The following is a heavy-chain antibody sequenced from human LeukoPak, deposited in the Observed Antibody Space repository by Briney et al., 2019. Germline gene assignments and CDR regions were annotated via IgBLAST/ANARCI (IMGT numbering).Heavy chain of an antibody. CDR3: ARGLSRTGVVVITTAPVGN. CDR1: GGFISNYY. J-gene: IGHJ4*02. CDR2: IYYSGST. V-gene: IGHV4-59*01. D-gene: IGHD3-22*01. Sequence: SETLSLTCSISGGFISNYYWSWIRQPPGKGLEWIGCIYYSGSTSYNPSFKSRVTISVDTSKNQFSLELSSVTAADTAVYYCARGLSRTGVVVITTAPVGNWGQGTLVTVSS.